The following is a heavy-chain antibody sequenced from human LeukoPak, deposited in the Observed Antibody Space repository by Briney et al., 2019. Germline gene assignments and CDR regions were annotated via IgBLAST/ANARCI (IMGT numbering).Heavy chain of an antibody. J-gene: IGHJ4*02. V-gene: IGHV4-59*01. Sequence: PSETLSLTCTVSGGSISSYYWSWIRQPPGKGLEWIGYIYYSGSTNYNPSLKSRVTISVDTSKNQFSLKLSSVTAADTAVYYCARGGNGDYIYFDYWGQGTLVTVSS. CDR2: IYYSGST. D-gene: IGHD4-17*01. CDR1: GGSISSYY. CDR3: ARGGNGDYIYFDY.